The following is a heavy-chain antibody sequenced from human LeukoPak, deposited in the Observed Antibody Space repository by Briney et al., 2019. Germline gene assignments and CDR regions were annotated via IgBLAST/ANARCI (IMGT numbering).Heavy chain of an antibody. CDR2: IYYSGST. Sequence: SETLSLTXTVSGGSISSYYWSWIRQPPGKGLEWIGYIYYSGSTNYNPSLKSRVTISVDTSKNQFSLKLSSVTAADTAVYYCARGDFWVYGDYWNAFDIWGQGTMVTVSS. CDR1: GGSISSYY. J-gene: IGHJ3*02. D-gene: IGHD4-17*01. V-gene: IGHV4-59*12. CDR3: ARGDFWVYGDYWNAFDI.